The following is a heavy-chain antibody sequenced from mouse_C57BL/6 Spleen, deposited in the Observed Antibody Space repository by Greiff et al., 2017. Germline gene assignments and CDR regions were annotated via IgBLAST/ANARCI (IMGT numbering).Heavy chain of an antibody. V-gene: IGHV1-43*01. CDR2: INPSTGGT. CDR1: GYSFTGYY. Sequence: EVHLVESGPELVKPGASVKISCKASGYSFTGYYMHWVKQSSEKSLEWIGEINPSTGGTSYNQKFKGKATLTVDKSSSTAYMQLKSLTSEDSAVYYCARRGASGAMDYWGQGTSVTVSS. CDR3: ARRGASGAMDY. D-gene: IGHD3-1*01. J-gene: IGHJ4*01.